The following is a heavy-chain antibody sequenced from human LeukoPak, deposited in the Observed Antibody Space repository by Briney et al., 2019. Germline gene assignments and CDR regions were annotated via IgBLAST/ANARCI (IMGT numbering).Heavy chain of an antibody. CDR2: IYSSGST. J-gene: IGHJ4*02. V-gene: IGHV3-53*01. CDR3: ARVRYFHWLFQD. Sequence: PGGSLRLSCAASGFTVSSNYMSWVRQAPGKGLEWVSVIYSSGSTYYTDSVKGRFTISRDNSKNTLYLQMNSLRAEDTAVYFCARVRYFHWLFQDWGQGPLVTVSS. D-gene: IGHD3-9*01. CDR1: GFTVSSNY.